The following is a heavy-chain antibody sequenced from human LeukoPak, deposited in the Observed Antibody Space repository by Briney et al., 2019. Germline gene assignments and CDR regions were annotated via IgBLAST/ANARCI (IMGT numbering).Heavy chain of an antibody. CDR1: GFTFSSYG. J-gene: IGHJ6*02. CDR2: IWYDGSNK. Sequence: GGSLRLSCAASGFTFSSYGMHWVRQAPGKGLEWVAVIWYDGSNKYYADSVKGRFTISRDNSKNTLYLQMNSLRAEDTAVYYCARDKWLFPYYYGMDVWGQGTTVTVSS. D-gene: IGHD3-22*01. CDR3: ARDKWLFPYYYGMDV. V-gene: IGHV3-33*01.